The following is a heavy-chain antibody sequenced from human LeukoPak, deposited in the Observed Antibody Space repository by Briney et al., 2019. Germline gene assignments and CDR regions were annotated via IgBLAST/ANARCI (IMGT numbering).Heavy chain of an antibody. V-gene: IGHV1-69*05. CDR2: IIPIFGTA. J-gene: IGHJ5*02. Sequence: SVKVSCKASGGTFSSYAISWVRQAPGQGLEWMEGIIPIFGTANYAQKFQGRVTITTDESTSTAYMELSSLRSEDTAVYYCARHVGYIAAAGTSTWGQGTLVTVSS. CDR3: ARHVGYIAAAGTST. D-gene: IGHD6-13*01. CDR1: GGTFSSYA.